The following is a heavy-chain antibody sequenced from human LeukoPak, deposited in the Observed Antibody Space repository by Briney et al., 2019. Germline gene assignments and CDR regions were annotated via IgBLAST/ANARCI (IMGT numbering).Heavy chain of an antibody. J-gene: IGHJ4*02. CDR2: ISSSSYI. V-gene: IGHV3-21*01. CDR3: ASLSGSYTYYFDY. D-gene: IGHD1-26*01. CDR1: GFTFSSYS. Sequence: GGSLRLSCAASGFTFSSYSMNWVRQAPGKGLEWVSSISSSSYIYYADSVKGRFTISRDNAKNSLYLQMNSLRAEDTAVYYCASLSGSYTYYFDYWGQGTLVTVSS.